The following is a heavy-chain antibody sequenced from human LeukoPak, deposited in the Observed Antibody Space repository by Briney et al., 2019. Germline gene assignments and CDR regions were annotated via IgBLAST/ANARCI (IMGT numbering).Heavy chain of an antibody. CDR2: IIPIFGTA. CDR1: GYTFTGYY. D-gene: IGHD3-3*01. Sequence: ASVKVSCKASGYTFTGYYMHWVRQAPGQGLEWMGGIIPIFGTANYAQKFQGRVTITADESTSTAYMELSSLRSEDTAVYYCARRSPGDFWSGSFLGPFDYWGQGTLVTVFS. CDR3: ARRSPGDFWSGSFLGPFDY. J-gene: IGHJ4*02. V-gene: IGHV1-69*13.